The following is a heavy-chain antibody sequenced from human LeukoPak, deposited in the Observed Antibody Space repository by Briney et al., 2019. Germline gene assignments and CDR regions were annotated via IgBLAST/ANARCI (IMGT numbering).Heavy chain of an antibody. Sequence: GASVKVSCKASGYTFTGYYMHWVRQAPGQGLEWMGWINPNSGGTNYAQKFQGRVTMTRDTSISTAYMELSRLRSDDTAVYYCARAGGRGTRGWNWFDPWGQGTLVTVSS. J-gene: IGHJ5*02. CDR3: ARAGGRGTRGWNWFDP. D-gene: IGHD1-1*01. CDR1: GYTFTGYY. CDR2: INPNSGGT. V-gene: IGHV1-2*02.